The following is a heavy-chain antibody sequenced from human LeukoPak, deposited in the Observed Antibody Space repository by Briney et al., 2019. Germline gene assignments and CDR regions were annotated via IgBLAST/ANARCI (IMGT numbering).Heavy chain of an antibody. CDR2: ISPSGGST. J-gene: IGHJ4*02. D-gene: IGHD2-21*02. CDR1: GYTFITYH. Sequence: ASVTVSGKASGYTFITYHMHWVRQAPGQGLEWMGIISPSGGSTTYAQKFQGRVTMTGDTSTSTVYMELSSLRSEDTAVYYCARSRLLLDYWGQGTLVTVSS. V-gene: IGHV1-46*01. CDR3: ARSRLLLDY.